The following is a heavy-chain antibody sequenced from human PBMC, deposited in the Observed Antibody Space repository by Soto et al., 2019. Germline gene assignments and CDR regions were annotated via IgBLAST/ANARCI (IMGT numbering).Heavy chain of an antibody. J-gene: IGHJ3*02. V-gene: IGHV6-1*01. Sequence: QTLSLTCAISGDSVFSSTAAWNLIRQSPSRGLEWLGRTYYRSKWYNDYAVSVKSRITINPDTSKHQFSLQLNSVTPEDTAVYYCARDRSGSGWFNAFDIWGHGTMVTVTS. D-gene: IGHD6-19*01. CDR2: TYYRSKWYN. CDR1: GDSVFSSTAA. CDR3: ARDRSGSGWFNAFDI.